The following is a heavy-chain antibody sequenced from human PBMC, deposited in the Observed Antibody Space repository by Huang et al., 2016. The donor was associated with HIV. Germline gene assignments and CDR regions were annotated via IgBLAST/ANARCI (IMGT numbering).Heavy chain of an antibody. CDR2: FNPEEGER. J-gene: IGHJ4*02. CDR1: GDTLTESS. Sequence: QVQLTQSGAEVKKPGASVKVSCKISGDTLTESSMHWVRQAPGKGLEWMGSFNPEEGERVYAQRFQGGVTMTEDTTTDTAYLELSSLRSEDTAVYYCATEGLWGEGNTLDYWGQGTLVTVSS. CDR3: ATEGLWGEGNTLDY. D-gene: IGHD3-10*01. V-gene: IGHV1-24*01.